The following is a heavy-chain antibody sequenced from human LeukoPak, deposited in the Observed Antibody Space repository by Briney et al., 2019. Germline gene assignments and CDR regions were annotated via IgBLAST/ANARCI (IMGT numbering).Heavy chain of an antibody. CDR3: AKEGIDYDILTGYGSAECFQH. CDR1: GFTFSTYV. CDR2: ISGSGGST. J-gene: IGHJ1*01. Sequence: GGSLRLSCAASGFTFSTYVMSWVRQAPGKGLEWVSAISGSGGSTYYADFVKGRFTISRDNAKKTLYLQMSSLRVEDTAVYFCAKEGIDYDILTGYGSAECFQHWGQGTLVTVSS. D-gene: IGHD3-9*01. V-gene: IGHV3-23*01.